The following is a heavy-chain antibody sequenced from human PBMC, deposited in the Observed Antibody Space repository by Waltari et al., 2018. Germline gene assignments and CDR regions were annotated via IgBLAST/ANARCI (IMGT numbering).Heavy chain of an antibody. V-gene: IGHV1-2*02. CDR2: INPNSGGT. D-gene: IGHD3-22*01. CDR3: ARDRVYDSSGYFNQG. Sequence: QVQLVQSGAEVKKPGASVKVSCKASGYTFTGYYMHWVRQAPGQGREWMGWINPNSGGTNYAQKFQGRVTMTRDTSISTAYMELSRLRSDDTAVYYCARDRVYDSSGYFNQGWGQGTLVTVSS. J-gene: IGHJ4*02. CDR1: GYTFTGYY.